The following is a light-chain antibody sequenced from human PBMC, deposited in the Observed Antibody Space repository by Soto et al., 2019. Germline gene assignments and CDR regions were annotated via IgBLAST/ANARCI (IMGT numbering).Light chain of an antibody. Sequence: QSALTQPASVSGSPGQSITISCTVTSSDVGNYNYVSWHQQHTGKAPKLMIYDVSNRPAGVSNRFSGSKSGNTASLTISGLQAEDEADYYCSSYTASGTRVFGGGTKLTVL. V-gene: IGLV2-14*01. J-gene: IGLJ3*02. CDR3: SSYTASGTRV. CDR1: SSDVGNYNY. CDR2: DVS.